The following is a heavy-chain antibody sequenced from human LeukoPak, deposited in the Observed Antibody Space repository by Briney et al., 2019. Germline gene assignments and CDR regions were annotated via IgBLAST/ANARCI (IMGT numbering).Heavy chain of an antibody. CDR3: AKSARIAVAVARVAGY. Sequence: GGSLRLSCAASGFTFSSYAMSWVRQAPGKGLEWVSAISGSGGSTYYADSVKGRFTISRDNSKNTLYLQMNSLRAEDTAVYYCAKSARIAVAVARVAGYWGQGTLVTVSS. D-gene: IGHD6-19*01. CDR2: ISGSGGST. J-gene: IGHJ4*02. CDR1: GFTFSSYA. V-gene: IGHV3-23*01.